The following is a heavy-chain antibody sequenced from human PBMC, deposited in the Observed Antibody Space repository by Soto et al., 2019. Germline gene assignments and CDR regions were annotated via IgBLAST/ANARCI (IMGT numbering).Heavy chain of an antibody. J-gene: IGHJ4*02. CDR3: ARTAYPDDYGDYD. CDR2: ISAYNGNT. V-gene: IGHV1-18*01. CDR1: GYTFTSYG. D-gene: IGHD4-17*01. Sequence: GASVTVSCQASGYTFTSYGISWVRQAPGQGLEWMGWISAYNGNTNYAQKLQGRVTMTTDTSTSTAYMELRSLRSDDTAVYYCARTAYPDDYGDYDWGQGTLVTVSS.